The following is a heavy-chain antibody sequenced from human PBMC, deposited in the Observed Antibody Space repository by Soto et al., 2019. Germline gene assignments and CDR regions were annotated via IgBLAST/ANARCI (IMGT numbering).Heavy chain of an antibody. D-gene: IGHD3-9*01. Sequence: GGSLRLSCAVSGFKFSNYAMSWVRQAPGKGLEWVSAISGSGGSTYYADSVKGRFTLSRDNSKNTLYLQMDSLRAEDTAVYYCAKDVVDILTGSYPFDYWGQGTLVTVSS. V-gene: IGHV3-23*01. CDR1: GFKFSNYA. CDR3: AKDVVDILTGSYPFDY. J-gene: IGHJ4*02. CDR2: ISGSGGST.